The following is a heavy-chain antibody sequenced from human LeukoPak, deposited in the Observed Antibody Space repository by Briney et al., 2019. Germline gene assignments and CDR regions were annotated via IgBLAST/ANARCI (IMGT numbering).Heavy chain of an antibody. CDR3: ARSPIRGYSYGSRSGHNWFDP. CDR1: GGSFSGYY. CDR2: INHSGST. D-gene: IGHD5-18*01. Sequence: PSETLSLTCAVYGGSFSGYYWSWIRQPPGKGLEWIGEINHSGSTNYNPSLKSRVTISVDTSKNQFSLKLSSVTAADTAVYYCARSPIRGYSYGSRSGHNWFDPWGQGTLVTVSS. V-gene: IGHV4-34*01. J-gene: IGHJ5*02.